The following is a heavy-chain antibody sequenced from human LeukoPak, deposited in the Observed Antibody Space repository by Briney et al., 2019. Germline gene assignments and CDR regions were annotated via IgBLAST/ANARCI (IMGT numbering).Heavy chain of an antibody. CDR1: GFTFSSYA. V-gene: IGHV3-7*01. CDR2: IQQDGSEK. J-gene: IGHJ4*02. Sequence: PGGSLRLSCAASGFTFSSYAMSLVRQAPGKGLEWVASIQQDGSEKYFVDSVKGRFTISRDNAKNSLYLQMNSLRAEDTAVYYCARGWSVPGYWGQGTLVTVSS. CDR3: ARGWSVPGY. D-gene: IGHD2-15*01.